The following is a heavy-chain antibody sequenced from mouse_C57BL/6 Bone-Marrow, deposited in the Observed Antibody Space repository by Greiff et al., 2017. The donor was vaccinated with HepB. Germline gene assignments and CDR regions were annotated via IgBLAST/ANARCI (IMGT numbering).Heavy chain of an antibody. CDR3: TESYYYGSTYAMDY. CDR2: IYPGNSDT. J-gene: IGHJ4*01. V-gene: IGHV1-5*01. CDR1: GYTFTSYW. D-gene: IGHD1-1*01. Sequence: EVQLQQSGTVLARPGASVKMSCKTSGYTFTSYWMHWVKQRPGQGLEWIGAIYPGNSDTSYNQKFKGKAKLTAVTSASTAYMELSSLTNEDSAVYYCTESYYYGSTYAMDYWGQGTSVTVSS.